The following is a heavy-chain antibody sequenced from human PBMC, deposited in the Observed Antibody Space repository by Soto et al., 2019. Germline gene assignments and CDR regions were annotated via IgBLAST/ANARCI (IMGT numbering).Heavy chain of an antibody. D-gene: IGHD3-16*01. CDR1: GFTLSAYW. V-gene: IGHV3-74*03. Sequence: PGGSLRLSCAASGFTLSAYWMHWVRQAPGRGLEWVSRLSSDGFGTAYADSVKGRFHISRDNARNTLFLQMNDLRAEDTAVYYCARDLGGPDYWGRGTLVTVSS. CDR3: ARDLGGPDY. CDR2: LSSDGFGT. J-gene: IGHJ4*02.